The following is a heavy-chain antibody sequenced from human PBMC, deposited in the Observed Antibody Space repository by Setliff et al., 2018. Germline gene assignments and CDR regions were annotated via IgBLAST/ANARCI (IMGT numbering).Heavy chain of an antibody. J-gene: IGHJ4*02. Sequence: GASVKVSCKASGYTFPSYAMNWVRQAPGQGLEWMGWINTNTGNPTYAQGFTGRFVFSLDTSVSTAYLQISSLKAEDTAVYYCAREYSSGWYETGDYWGQGTLVTVSS. CDR3: AREYSSGWYETGDY. CDR2: INTNTGNP. CDR1: GYTFPSYA. D-gene: IGHD6-19*01. V-gene: IGHV7-4-1*02.